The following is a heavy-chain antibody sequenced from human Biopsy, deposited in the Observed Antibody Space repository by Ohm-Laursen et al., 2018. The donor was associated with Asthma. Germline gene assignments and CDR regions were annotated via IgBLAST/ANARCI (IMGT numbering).Heavy chain of an antibody. Sequence: SETLSLTCSVYGGSFSRFCWSLIRQSPEKGLEWMGYVYWTGSTNYNPSLKSRITMSVDTSKNRMFLELTSVTAADTAIYYCVRAVRNEQWLAPFDYWGQGKPVTVSS. CDR2: VYWTGST. J-gene: IGHJ4*02. CDR1: GGSFSRFC. D-gene: IGHD6-19*01. CDR3: VRAVRNEQWLAPFDY. V-gene: IGHV4-59*01.